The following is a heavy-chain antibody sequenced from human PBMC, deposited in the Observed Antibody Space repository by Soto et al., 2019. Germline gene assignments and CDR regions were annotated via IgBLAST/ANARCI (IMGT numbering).Heavy chain of an antibody. V-gene: IGHV4-34*01. CDR3: AATTIAYYYGMDV. J-gene: IGHJ6*04. CDR2: INHSGTT. Sequence: SETLSLTCAVYGGSFSDYFWSRIRQPPGKGLEWIGEINHSGTTNYNPSLKSRVTISLDTSKNHFSLNLTSVTAADTAVYYSAATTIAYYYGMDVWGKGTTVTVSS. D-gene: IGHD1-1*01. CDR1: GGSFSDYF.